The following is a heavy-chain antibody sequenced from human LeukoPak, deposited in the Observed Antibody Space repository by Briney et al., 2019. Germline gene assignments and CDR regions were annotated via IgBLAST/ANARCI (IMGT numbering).Heavy chain of an antibody. CDR3: ARVAGGSTSSWSYYYYMDV. V-gene: IGHV4-61*02. CDR2: IYTSGST. D-gene: IGHD2-2*01. J-gene: IGHJ6*03. Sequence: PSETLSLTCTVSGGSISSGSYYWSWIRQPAGKGLEWIGRIYTSGSTNYNPSLKSRVTISVDTSKNQFSLKLSSVTAADTAVYYCARVAGGSTSSWSYYYYMDVWGKGTTVTVSS. CDR1: GGSISSGSYY.